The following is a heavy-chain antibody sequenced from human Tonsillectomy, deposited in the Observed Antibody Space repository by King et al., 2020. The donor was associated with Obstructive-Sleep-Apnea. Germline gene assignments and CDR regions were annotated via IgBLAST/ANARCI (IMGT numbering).Heavy chain of an antibody. J-gene: IGHJ3*02. CDR2: IYSGGST. CDR1: GFTVSSNY. Sequence: VQLVESGGGLVQPGGSLRLSCAASGFTVSSNYMSWVRQAPGKGLEWVSVIYSGGSTYYADSVKGRFTISRNNSKNTLYLQMNSLRAEDTAVYYCARVFPDYYDSSGYDFDIWGQGTMVTVSS. V-gene: IGHV3-53*04. CDR3: ARVFPDYYDSSGYDFDI. D-gene: IGHD3-22*01.